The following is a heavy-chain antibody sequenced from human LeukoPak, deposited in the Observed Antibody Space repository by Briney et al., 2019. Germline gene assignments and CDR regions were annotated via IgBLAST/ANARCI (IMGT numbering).Heavy chain of an antibody. Sequence: ASVNVSCKASGYTFTSYDINWVRQATGQGLEWMGWMNPNSGNTGYAQKFQGRVTMTRNTSISTAYMELSSLRSEDTAAYYCASLKDSSGYRFDYWGQGTLVTVSS. CDR1: GYTFTSYD. V-gene: IGHV1-8*01. CDR3: ASLKDSSGYRFDY. D-gene: IGHD3-22*01. J-gene: IGHJ4*02. CDR2: MNPNSGNT.